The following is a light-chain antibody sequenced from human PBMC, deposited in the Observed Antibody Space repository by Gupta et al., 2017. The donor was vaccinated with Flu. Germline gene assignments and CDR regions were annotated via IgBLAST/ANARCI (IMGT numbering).Light chain of an antibody. Sequence: SVPSYLPWYQQRPGQAPRLLIYAASNRATGIPATFSVTGPRTYFTRTISNLQLEDFAVYYCQQRMSSPSISFGRGTQVE. J-gene: IGKJ4*01. CDR3: QQRMSSPSIS. CDR1: SVPSY. V-gene: IGKV3-11*01. CDR2: AAS.